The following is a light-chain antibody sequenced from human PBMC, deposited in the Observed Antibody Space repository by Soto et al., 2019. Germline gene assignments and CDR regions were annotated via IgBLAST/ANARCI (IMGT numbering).Light chain of an antibody. J-gene: IGKJ4*01. CDR1: HIFSSSY. Sequence: EIVLTQSPGTLSLSPGERATISCRASHIFSSSYLAWYQQKPCQALRLLIYGASSRATGIPYRFSGSGSGTDFTLTISRLEPEDFAVYYCQQYGSSPALTFGGGTKVDIK. CDR3: QQYGSSPALT. V-gene: IGKV3-20*01. CDR2: GAS.